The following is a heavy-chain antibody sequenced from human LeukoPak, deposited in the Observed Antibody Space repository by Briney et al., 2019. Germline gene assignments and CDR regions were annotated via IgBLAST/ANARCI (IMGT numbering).Heavy chain of an antibody. CDR1: GGSISSGGYY. CDR3: ARDPDYYDSSGYSRQPDAFDI. CDR2: IYYSGST. V-gene: IGHV4-31*03. J-gene: IGHJ3*02. D-gene: IGHD3-22*01. Sequence: SQTLSLTCTVSGGSISSGGYYWSWIRQHPGKGLEWIGYIYYSGSTYYNPSLKSRVTISVDTSKNQFSLKLSSVIAADTAVYYCARDPDYYDSSGYSRQPDAFDIWGQGTMVTVSS.